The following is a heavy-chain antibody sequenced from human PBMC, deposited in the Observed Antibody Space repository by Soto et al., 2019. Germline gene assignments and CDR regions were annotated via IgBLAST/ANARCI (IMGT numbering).Heavy chain of an antibody. D-gene: IGHD6-19*01. CDR2: FDPEDGET. CDR3: ATGIAVAMHNYLDY. V-gene: IGHV1-24*01. J-gene: IGHJ4*02. CDR1: GYTLTELS. Sequence: GASVKVSCKVSGYTLTELSMHWVRQAPGKGLEWMGGFDPEDGETIYAQKFQGRVTMTEDTSTDTAYMELSSLRSEDTAVYYCATGIAVAMHNYLDYWGQGTLVTVSS.